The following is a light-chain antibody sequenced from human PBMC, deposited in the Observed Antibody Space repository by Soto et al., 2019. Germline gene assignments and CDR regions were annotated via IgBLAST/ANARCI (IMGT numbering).Light chain of an antibody. CDR3: QQYHSYWT. V-gene: IGKV1-5*01. Sequence: DFPMTQSPSTLSASVGDRVTITCRASQNIRSRLAWFQQKPGKAPKLLIYDASSLESGVPQRFSGSGSGTDFTLPISSLQTDDFSTYNCQQYHSYWTFGQGTKGE. CDR2: DAS. J-gene: IGKJ1*01. CDR1: QNIRSR.